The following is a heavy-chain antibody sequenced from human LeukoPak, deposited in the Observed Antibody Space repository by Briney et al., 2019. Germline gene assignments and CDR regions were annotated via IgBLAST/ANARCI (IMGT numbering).Heavy chain of an antibody. CDR2: INAGNGNT. D-gene: IGHD3-3*01. Sequence: GASVKVSCKASGYTFTSYARHWVRQAPGQRLEWMGWINAGNGNTKYSQKFQGRVTITRDTSASTAYMELSSLRSEDTAVYYCARGDYDFWSGNYGMDVWGQGTTVTVSS. CDR3: ARGDYDFWSGNYGMDV. CDR1: GYTFTSYA. V-gene: IGHV1-3*01. J-gene: IGHJ6*02.